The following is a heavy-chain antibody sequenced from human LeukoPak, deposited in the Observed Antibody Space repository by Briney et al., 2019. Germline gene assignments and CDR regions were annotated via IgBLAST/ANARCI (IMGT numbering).Heavy chain of an antibody. CDR1: GGSISSYY. CDR3: ARLGDGYKLDN. V-gene: IGHV4-59*08. Sequence: SETLSLTCTVSGGSISSYYWSWIRQPPGKGLEWIGHIYYSGSTNYNPSLKSRVTISVDTSKNQFSLKVSSVTAADTAVYYCARLGDGYKLDNWGQGTLVTVSS. CDR2: IYYSGST. D-gene: IGHD5-24*01. J-gene: IGHJ4*02.